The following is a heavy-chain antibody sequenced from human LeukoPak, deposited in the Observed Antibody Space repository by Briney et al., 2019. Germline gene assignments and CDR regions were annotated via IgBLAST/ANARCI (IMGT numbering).Heavy chain of an antibody. D-gene: IGHD3-3*01. CDR1: GFRLSDYW. V-gene: IGHV3-74*01. CDR3: SPIFDGP. CDR2: IDNDGTGT. Sequence: GGSLRLSCAASGFRLSDYWMHWVRQVPGKGLVWVSRIDNDGTGTSYADSVKGRFTIFRDSAKNTLYLQMNSLRAEDTAVYYCSPIFDGPWRQGTLVTVSS. J-gene: IGHJ5*02.